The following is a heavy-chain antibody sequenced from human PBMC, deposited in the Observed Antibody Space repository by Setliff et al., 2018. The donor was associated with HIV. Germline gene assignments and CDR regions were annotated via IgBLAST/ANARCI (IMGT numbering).Heavy chain of an antibody. J-gene: IGHJ6*01. V-gene: IGHV4-39*07. D-gene: IGHD6-13*01. Sequence: PSETLSLTCTVSDGSTRTSSYYWGWIRQAPGKGLEWIGGVYYSGNTYFNPALKSRITMSVDTSEDQFSLKLSSVTAADTAVYYCARGPSGRAPAPARAPHYYGLDLWGPGTTVTVSS. CDR3: ARGPSGRAPAPARAPHYYGLDL. CDR1: DGSTRTSSYY. CDR2: VYYSGNT.